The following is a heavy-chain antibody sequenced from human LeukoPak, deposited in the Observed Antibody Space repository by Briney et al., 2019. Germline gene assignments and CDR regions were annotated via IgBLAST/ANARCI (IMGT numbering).Heavy chain of an antibody. CDR3: AKGRGYNYGYIFGYFDY. J-gene: IGHJ4*02. D-gene: IGHD5-18*01. CDR2: ISSSLDSNI. CDR1: GFTFNVYS. V-gene: IGHV3-48*04. Sequence: GGSLRLSCAASGFTFNVYSMNWVRQAPGKGLEWVSFISSSLDSNIYYADSVKGRFTISRDNAKNSLYLQMNSLRAEDTALYYCAKGRGYNYGYIFGYFDYWGQGTLVTVSS.